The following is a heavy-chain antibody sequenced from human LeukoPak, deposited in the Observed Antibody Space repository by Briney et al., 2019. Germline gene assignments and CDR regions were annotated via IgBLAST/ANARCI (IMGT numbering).Heavy chain of an antibody. D-gene: IGHD6-13*01. J-gene: IGHJ4*02. Sequence: SETLSLTCTVSGGSISSYYWSWIRQPPGKGLEWIGYIYTSGSTNYNHSLKSRVTISVDTSKNQFSLKLSSVTAADTAVYYCARHLAAAGTVDYWGQGTLVTVSS. CDR3: ARHLAAAGTVDY. CDR2: IYTSGST. V-gene: IGHV4-4*09. CDR1: GGSISSYY.